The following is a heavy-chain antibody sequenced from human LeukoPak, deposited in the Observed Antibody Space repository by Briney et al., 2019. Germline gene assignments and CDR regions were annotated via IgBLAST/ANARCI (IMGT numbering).Heavy chain of an antibody. D-gene: IGHD2-2*01. J-gene: IGHJ4*02. CDR2: MNPNSGNT. V-gene: IGHV1-8*03. Sequence: ASVKVSCKASGYTFTSYGISWVRQATGQGLEWMGWMNPNSGNTGYAQKFQGRVTITRNTSISTAYMELSSLRSEDTAVYYCARSPIVVVPAAAFYIDYWGQGTLVTVSS. CDR3: ARSPIVVVPAAAFYIDY. CDR1: GYTFTSYG.